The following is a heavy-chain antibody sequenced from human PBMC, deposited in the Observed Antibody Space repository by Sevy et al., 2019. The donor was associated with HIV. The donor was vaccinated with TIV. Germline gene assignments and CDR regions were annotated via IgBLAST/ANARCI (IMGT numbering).Heavy chain of an antibody. CDR3: ARGGDCSSTSCPIDWFDP. Sequence: ASVKVSCKASGGTFSSYAISWVRQAPGQGLEWMGGIIPIFGTANYAQKFQGRVTITADEFTSTAYMELSSLRSEDTAVYYCARGGDCSSTSCPIDWFDPWGQGTLVTVSS. CDR1: GGTFSSYA. J-gene: IGHJ5*02. CDR2: IIPIFGTA. D-gene: IGHD2-2*01. V-gene: IGHV1-69*13.